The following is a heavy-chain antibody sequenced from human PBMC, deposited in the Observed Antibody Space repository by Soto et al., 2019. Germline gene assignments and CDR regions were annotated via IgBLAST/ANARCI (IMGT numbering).Heavy chain of an antibody. J-gene: IGHJ3*02. D-gene: IGHD5-18*01. CDR2: INPNSGGT. CDR1: GYTFTGYF. CDR3: ARGLQLWYAFDI. V-gene: IGHV1-2*02. Sequence: ASVKVSCKASGYTFTGYFMHWVRQAPGQGLEWMGWINPNSGGTNYAQKFQGRVTMTRDTSISTAYMELSRLRSDDTAVYYCARGLQLWYAFDIWGQGTMVTVSS.